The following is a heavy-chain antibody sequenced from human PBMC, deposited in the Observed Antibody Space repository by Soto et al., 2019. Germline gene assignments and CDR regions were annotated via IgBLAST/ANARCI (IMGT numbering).Heavy chain of an antibody. CDR1: EYRITNLW. D-gene: IGHD6-6*01. CDR2: IYPGDSDT. Sequence: WRGAEYRITNLWIGRILQMPGKGLEWMGIIYPGDSDTRYSPSFQGQVTISADKSISTAYLQWSSLKASDTAMYYCARKAARYAFDIWGQGTMVTVSS. J-gene: IGHJ3*02. V-gene: IGHV5-51*01. CDR3: ARKAARYAFDI.